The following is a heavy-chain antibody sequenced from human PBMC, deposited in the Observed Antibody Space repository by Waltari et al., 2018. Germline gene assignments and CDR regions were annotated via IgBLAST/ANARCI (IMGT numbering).Heavy chain of an antibody. CDR2: INPTDGST. D-gene: IGHD3-10*01. V-gene: IGHV1-46*01. CDR3: ARDHDVGSGTYSHNWFDP. CDR1: GYNFTNYF. J-gene: IGHJ5*02. Sequence: QVQLVQSGAEVKKPGASVKVSCQASGYNFTNYFMPWVRQAPGQGLEWMGIINPTDGSTTYRQKFQDRVTMTRDTSTSTFYMELSSLRSDDTAVYYCARDHDVGSGTYSHNWFDPWGQGTLVTVSS.